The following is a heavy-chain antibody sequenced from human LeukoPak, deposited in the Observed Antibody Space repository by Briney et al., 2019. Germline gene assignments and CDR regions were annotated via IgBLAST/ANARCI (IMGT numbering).Heavy chain of an antibody. CDR3: ARTYYYDSRGFGYYFDY. CDR2: ISAYNGNT. CDR1: GYTFTSYG. Sequence: VASVKVSCKASGYTFTSYGISWVRQAPGQGLEWMGWISAYNGNTNYAQKLQGRVTMTTDTSTSTAYMELRSLRSDDTAVYYCARTYYYDSRGFGYYFDYWGQGTLVTVSS. V-gene: IGHV1-18*01. D-gene: IGHD3-22*01. J-gene: IGHJ4*02.